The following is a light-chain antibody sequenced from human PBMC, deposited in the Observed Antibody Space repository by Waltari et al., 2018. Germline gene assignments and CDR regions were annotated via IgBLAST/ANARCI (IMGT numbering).Light chain of an antibody. J-gene: IGKJ1*01. Sequence: DIQMTQSPSSLSASVGDRVNITCRASQSISSYLNWYQQKPGKAPNFLIYGASNLQSGVPSRCSGSGSVTDFTLTISSVQLEDFATYSCQQSHSIPWTFGQGTKVEI. CDR2: GAS. V-gene: IGKV1-39*01. CDR3: QQSHSIPWT. CDR1: QSISSY.